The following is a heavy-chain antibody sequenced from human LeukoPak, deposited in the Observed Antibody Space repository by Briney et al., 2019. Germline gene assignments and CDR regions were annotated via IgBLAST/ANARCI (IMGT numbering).Heavy chain of an antibody. CDR3: AITRGSYFDRSFDY. Sequence: GGSLRLSCAASGFTFSSYAMSWVRQAPGEGLEWVSAISGSGGSTYYADSVKGRFTISRDNSKNTLYLQMNSLRAEDTAVYYCAITRGSYFDRSFDYWGQGTLVTVSS. CDR2: ISGSGGST. CDR1: GFTFSSYA. V-gene: IGHV3-23*01. D-gene: IGHD3-10*01. J-gene: IGHJ4*02.